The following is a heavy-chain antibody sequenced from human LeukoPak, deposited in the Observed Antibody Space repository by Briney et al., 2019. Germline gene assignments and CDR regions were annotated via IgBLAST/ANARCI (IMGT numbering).Heavy chain of an antibody. CDR2: IKQDGSQE. CDR3: ARDLKGFNL. CDR1: GFYLSAYL. V-gene: IGHV3-7*04. Sequence: GGSLRLSCVASGFYLSAYLMSWVRQAPGKGLEWVANIKQDGSQEFYLDSVKGRFTISRDNGNNSLYLHMSRLRIEDTAVYYCARDLKGFNLWGQGALVTVSS. J-gene: IGHJ5*02.